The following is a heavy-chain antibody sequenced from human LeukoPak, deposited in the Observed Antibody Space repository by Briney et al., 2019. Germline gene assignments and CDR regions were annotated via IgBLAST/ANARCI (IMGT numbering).Heavy chain of an antibody. V-gene: IGHV3-20*04. CDR2: INWNGGST. CDR3: ARGLGASSSPVDY. Sequence: GGSLRLSCAASGFTFSSYSMNWVRQAPGKGLEWVSGINWNGGSTGYADSVKGRFTISRDNAKNSLYLQMNSLRAEDTALYYCARGLGASSSPVDYWGQGTLVTVSS. J-gene: IGHJ4*02. D-gene: IGHD6-6*01. CDR1: GFTFSSYS.